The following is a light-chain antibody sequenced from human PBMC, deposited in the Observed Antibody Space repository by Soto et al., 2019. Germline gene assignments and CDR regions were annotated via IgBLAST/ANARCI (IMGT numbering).Light chain of an antibody. J-gene: IGKJ1*01. Sequence: TLPLSPGESATPSCRVSQSVSSSYLAWYQQKPGQAPRLLIYDASNRATGIPARFSGSGSGTDFTLTISSLEPEDFAVYYCQLRSYRPQPFGQGA. CDR1: QSVSSSY. V-gene: IGKV3-11*01. CDR3: QLRSYRPQP. CDR2: DAS.